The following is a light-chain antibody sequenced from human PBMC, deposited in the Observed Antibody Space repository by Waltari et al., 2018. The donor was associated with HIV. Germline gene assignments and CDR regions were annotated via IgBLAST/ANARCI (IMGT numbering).Light chain of an antibody. CDR2: RNN. Sequence: QSVLTQPPSASGTPGQRVTISCSGRSSNIGSNSVYWYQQLPGTAPKLLLYRNNQRPSGVPDRFSGSKSGTSASLAISGLRSEDEADYYCAAWGNSLSLLFGGGTKLTVL. CDR1: SSNIGSNS. V-gene: IGLV1-47*01. CDR3: AAWGNSLSLL. J-gene: IGLJ2*01.